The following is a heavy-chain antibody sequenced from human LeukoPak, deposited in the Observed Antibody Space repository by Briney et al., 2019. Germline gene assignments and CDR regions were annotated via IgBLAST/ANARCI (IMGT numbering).Heavy chain of an antibody. V-gene: IGHV4-59*11. J-gene: IGHJ4*02. CDR2: IYYSGST. D-gene: IGHD3-22*01. CDR3: AREKMQGSSGYYSHFDY. Sequence: KPSETLSLTSTASCNSISSHYWNWIRQPPGKGLEWIGYIYYSGSTNYNPSLMSRVTVSADTSKNQFSLKLSSVTAADTALYYCAREKMQGSSGYYSHFDYWGQGTLVTVSS. CDR1: CNSISSHY.